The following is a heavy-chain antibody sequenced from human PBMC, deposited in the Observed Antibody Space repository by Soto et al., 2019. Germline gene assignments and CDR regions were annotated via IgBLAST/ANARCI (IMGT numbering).Heavy chain of an antibody. CDR1: GGPIRGDY. CDR2: VYDSGRT. CDR3: ARDRSRNLDV. V-gene: IGHV4-59*01. Sequence: SETLSLTCTVSGGPIRGDYWSWIRQTPGKGLEWIGYVYDSGRTSYNPSLQSRVTMSEDTSNNRLSLTLRSVTAADTAVYYCARDRSRNLDVWGKGTTVTVSS. J-gene: IGHJ6*04.